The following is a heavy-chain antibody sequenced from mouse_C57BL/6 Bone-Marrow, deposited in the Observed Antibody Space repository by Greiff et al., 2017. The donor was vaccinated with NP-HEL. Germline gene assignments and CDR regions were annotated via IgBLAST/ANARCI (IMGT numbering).Heavy chain of an antibody. CDR3: ARDEIYDYDGDWYFDV. CDR1: GYTFTGYW. D-gene: IGHD2-4*01. V-gene: IGHV1-9*01. Sequence: VKLVESGAELMKPGASVKLSCKATGYTFTGYWIEWVKQRPGHGLEWIGEILPGSGSTNYNEKFKGKATFTADTSSNTAYMQLSSLTTEDSAIYYCARDEIYDYDGDWYFDVWGTGTTVTVSS. CDR2: ILPGSGST. J-gene: IGHJ1*03.